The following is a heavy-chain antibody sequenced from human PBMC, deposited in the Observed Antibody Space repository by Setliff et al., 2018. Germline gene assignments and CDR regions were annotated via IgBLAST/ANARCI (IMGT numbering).Heavy chain of an antibody. V-gene: IGHV1-69*13. D-gene: IGHD3-9*01. CDR2: IIPIFGTA. J-gene: IGHJ6*02. CDR1: GGTFSSYA. Sequence: SVKVSCKASGGTFSSYAISWVRQAPGQGLEWMGGIIPIFGTASYAQKFQGRVTITADESQSTAYMELSSLRSEDTAVDYCARVLEPNYDILTGYYYYYYYGMDVWGQGTTVTVS. CDR3: ARVLEPNYDILTGYYYYYYYGMDV.